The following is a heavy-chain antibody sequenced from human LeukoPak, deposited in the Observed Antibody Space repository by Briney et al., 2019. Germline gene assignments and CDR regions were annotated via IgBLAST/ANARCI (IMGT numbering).Heavy chain of an antibody. CDR2: ICLDETNT. V-gene: IGHV3-33*06. CDR1: RFTLSLDG. CDR3: AKDAQRGFDYSNSLDK. Sequence: SLSLSCATSRFTLSLDGIGGGSRAPGGGLWCGSGICLDETNTYYGDRVKGRFTISRENLKRTVYLQMNSLRAEDTAVYYCAKDAQRGFDYSNSLDKWGQGTLVTVSS. J-gene: IGHJ4*02. D-gene: IGHD4-11*01.